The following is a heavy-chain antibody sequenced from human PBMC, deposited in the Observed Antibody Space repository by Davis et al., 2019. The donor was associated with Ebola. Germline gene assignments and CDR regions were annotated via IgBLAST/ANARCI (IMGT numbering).Heavy chain of an antibody. V-gene: IGHV3-48*01. CDR3: AKPHLSYYYDSSGYYSKPAHFDY. Sequence: GESLKISCAASGFTFSSYSMNWVRQAPGKGLEWVSYISSSSSTIYYADSVKGRFTISRDNAKNSLYLQMNSLRAEDTAVYYCAKPHLSYYYDSSGYYSKPAHFDYWGQGTLVTVSS. J-gene: IGHJ4*02. CDR1: GFTFSSYS. CDR2: ISSSSSTI. D-gene: IGHD3-22*01.